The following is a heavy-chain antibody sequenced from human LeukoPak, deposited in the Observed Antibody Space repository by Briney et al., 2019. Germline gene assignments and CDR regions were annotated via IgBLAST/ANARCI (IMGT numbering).Heavy chain of an antibody. CDR3: ARSSGSRDWFDP. J-gene: IGHJ5*02. CDR2: ISAYNGHT. D-gene: IGHD3-22*01. Sequence: ASVKVSCKASGYMFTDFHLHWVRQAPGQGLEWMGWISAYNGHTNYAQELQGRVTMTTDTSTSTAYMELRSLRSDDTAVYYCARSSGSRDWFDPWGQGTLVTVSS. V-gene: IGHV1-18*04. CDR1: GYMFTDFH.